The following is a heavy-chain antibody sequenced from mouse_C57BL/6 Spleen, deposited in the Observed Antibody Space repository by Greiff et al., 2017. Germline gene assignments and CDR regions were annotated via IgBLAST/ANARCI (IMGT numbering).Heavy chain of an antibody. CDR2: ISNGGGST. Sequence: DVMLVESGGGLVQPGGSLKLSCAASGFTFSDYYMYWVRQTPEKRLEWVAYISNGGGSTYYPDTVKGRFTISRDNAKNTLYLQMSRLKSEDTAMYYCARHGDYGNYGYYFDYWGQGTTLTVSS. J-gene: IGHJ2*01. D-gene: IGHD2-1*01. CDR3: ARHGDYGNYGYYFDY. CDR1: GFTFSDYY. V-gene: IGHV5-12*01.